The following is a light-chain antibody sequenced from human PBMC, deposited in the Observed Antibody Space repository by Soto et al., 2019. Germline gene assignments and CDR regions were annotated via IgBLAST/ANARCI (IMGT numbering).Light chain of an antibody. CDR2: AAS. CDR3: QQENSFPLT. J-gene: IGKJ4*01. V-gene: IGKV1D-12*01. CDR1: QGIRSW. Sequence: DIQMTQSPSSVSASVGDRVTITCRASQGIRSWLAWYQQKPGEAPKLLIHAASSLQRGVPSRFSGSGSGTDFTLTISSLQPEDFATYYCQQENSFPLTFGGGTKVEMK.